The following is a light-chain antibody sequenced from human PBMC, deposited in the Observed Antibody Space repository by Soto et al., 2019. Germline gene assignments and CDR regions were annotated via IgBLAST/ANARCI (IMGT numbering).Light chain of an antibody. CDR3: SSYSCSSTLVV. J-gene: IGLJ2*01. Sequence: QSALTQPASVSGSPGQSIAISCTGTSSDVGGYKYVSWYQQHPGKAPKLMLYDVNSRPSGVSDRFSGSKSGNTASLTISGLQAEDEADYYCSSYSCSSTLVVFGGGTKLTVL. CDR1: SSDVGGYKY. V-gene: IGLV2-14*03. CDR2: DVN.